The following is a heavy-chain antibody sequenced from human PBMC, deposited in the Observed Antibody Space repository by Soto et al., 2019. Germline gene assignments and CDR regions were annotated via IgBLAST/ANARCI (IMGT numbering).Heavy chain of an antibody. Sequence: TCAVYEDCINSADYWGGIRQPPGKGLEWIGSIYHSGSTSYNPSLKSRVTISVDTSKNHFSLNLSSVTAADTAVYYCASNTLDTTTDFDYWGQ. J-gene: IGHJ4*02. V-gene: IGHV4-38-2*01. D-gene: IGHD1-26*01. CDR1: EDCINSADY. CDR3: ASNTLDTTTDFDY. CDR2: IYHSGST.